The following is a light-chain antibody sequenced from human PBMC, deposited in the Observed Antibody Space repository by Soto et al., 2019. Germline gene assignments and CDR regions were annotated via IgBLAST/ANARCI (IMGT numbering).Light chain of an antibody. CDR3: SSYTTTSSYV. CDR2: EVS. V-gene: IGLV2-14*01. CDR1: SSDIGNYNY. J-gene: IGLJ7*01. Sequence: QSVLTQPASVSGSPGQSITISCTGTSSDIGNYNYVSWYQQHPAKAPKLMISEVSNRPSGVSHRFSGSKSGNTASLTISGLQAEDEADYYWSSYTTTSSYVFGGGTQLTVL.